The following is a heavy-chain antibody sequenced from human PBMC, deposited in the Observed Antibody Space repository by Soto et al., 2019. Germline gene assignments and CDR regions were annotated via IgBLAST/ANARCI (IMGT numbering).Heavy chain of an antibody. CDR1: GFTFSTHG. J-gene: IGHJ4*02. CDR2: ISYDATTK. D-gene: IGHD6-19*01. V-gene: IGHV3-30*18. CDR3: ANGVFGLAVAAADY. Sequence: QVQLVESGGGVVQPGRSLRLSCAASGFTFSTHGMHWVRQAPGKGLEWVTIISYDATTKYYADSVTGRFTISRDNSKNTLELQMDSLSAEDTAVYYCANGVFGLAVAAADYWGQGTLVTGSA.